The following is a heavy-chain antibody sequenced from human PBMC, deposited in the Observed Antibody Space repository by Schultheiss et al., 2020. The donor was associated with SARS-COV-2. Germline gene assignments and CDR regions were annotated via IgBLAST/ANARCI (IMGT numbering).Heavy chain of an antibody. Sequence: SQTLSLTCTVSGYSFSSSHYWGWIRQPPGKGLEWIGKIFHGGITYYNPSLKSRVTISMDTSANQFSLQLSSVTAADTAVYYCARDGWDKVPEIWGQGTMVTVSS. D-gene: IGHD1-14*01. J-gene: IGHJ3*02. CDR2: IFHGGIT. CDR1: GYSFSSSHY. CDR3: ARDGWDKVPEI. V-gene: IGHV4-38-2*02.